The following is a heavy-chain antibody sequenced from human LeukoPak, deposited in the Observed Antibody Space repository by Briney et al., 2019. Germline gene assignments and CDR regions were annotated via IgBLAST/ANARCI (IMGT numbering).Heavy chain of an antibody. CDR2: IYYSGST. CDR1: GGSISSSSYY. V-gene: IGHV4-39*01. Sequence: PSETLSLTCTVSGGSISSSSYYWGWIRQPPGKGLEWIGSIYYSGSTHYNPSLKSRVTISVDTSKNQFSLKLSSVTAADTAVYYCARVCSSPSCLLDYWGQGTLVTVSS. J-gene: IGHJ4*02. D-gene: IGHD2-2*01. CDR3: ARVCSSPSCLLDY.